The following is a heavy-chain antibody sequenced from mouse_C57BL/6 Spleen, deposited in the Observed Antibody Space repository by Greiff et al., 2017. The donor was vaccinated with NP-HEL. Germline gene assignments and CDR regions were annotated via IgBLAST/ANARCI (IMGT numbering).Heavy chain of an antibody. CDR3: ARGWGQLRLLDD. CDR2: IYPGSGST. J-gene: IGHJ2*01. CDR1: GYTFTSYW. D-gene: IGHD3-2*02. Sequence: QVQLQQPGAELVKPGASVKMSCKASGYTFTSYWITWVKQRPGQGLEWIGDIYPGSGSTNYNEKFKSKATLTVDTSSSTAYMQLSSLTSEDSAVYYCARGWGQLRLLDDRGQGTTLTVAS. V-gene: IGHV1-55*01.